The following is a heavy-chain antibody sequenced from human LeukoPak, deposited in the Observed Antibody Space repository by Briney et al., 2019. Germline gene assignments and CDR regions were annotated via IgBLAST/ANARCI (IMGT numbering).Heavy chain of an antibody. J-gene: IGHJ4*02. CDR1: GFTFSSTW. Sequence: GGSLRLSCAASGFTFSSTWMHWVRQAPGKGLVWVSRISTDGSSTSYADSVKGRFTISRDNAKNTLYLQMNSLRDEDTAVYYCTRDFLHGGVWGQGTLVTVSS. D-gene: IGHD3-10*01. V-gene: IGHV3-74*01. CDR3: TRDFLHGGV. CDR2: ISTDGSST.